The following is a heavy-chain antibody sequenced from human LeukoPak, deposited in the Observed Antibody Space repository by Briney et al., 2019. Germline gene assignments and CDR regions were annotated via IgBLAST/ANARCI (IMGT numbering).Heavy chain of an antibody. D-gene: IGHD6-19*01. V-gene: IGHV3-21*01. Sequence: GGSLRLSCAASGFTFSSYGMHWVRQAPGKGLEWVSSISSSSSYIYYADSVKGRFTISRDNAKNSLYLQMNSLRAEDTAVYYCARDRGSGCYDYWGQGTLVTVSS. J-gene: IGHJ4*02. CDR1: GFTFSSYG. CDR2: ISSSSSYI. CDR3: ARDRGSGCYDY.